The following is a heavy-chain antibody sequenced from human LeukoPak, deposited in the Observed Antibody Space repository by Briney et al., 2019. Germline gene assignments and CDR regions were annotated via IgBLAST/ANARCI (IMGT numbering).Heavy chain of an antibody. CDR1: GGSISSHY. J-gene: IGHJ4*02. CDR2: TYYSGST. V-gene: IGHV4-59*11. CDR3: ARDRYSSSWYDY. Sequence: SETLSLTCTVSGGSISSHYWSWIRQPPGKGLEWIGYTYYSGSTNYNPSLKSRVTISVDTSKNQFSLKLSSVTAADTAVYYCARDRYSSSWYDYWGQGTLVTVSS. D-gene: IGHD6-13*01.